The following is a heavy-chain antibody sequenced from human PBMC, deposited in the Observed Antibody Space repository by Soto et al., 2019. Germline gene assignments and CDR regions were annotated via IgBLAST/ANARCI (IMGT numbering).Heavy chain of an antibody. Sequence: WGSLRLSCAASGFTFSDHYMSWIRQAPGKGPEWVSYISSSSSYTNYADSVKGRFTISRDNAKNSLYLQMNSLRAEDTAMYYCARRYHDSSGYYYFDYWGQGTQVTVSS. V-gene: IGHV3-11*06. CDR1: GFTFSDHY. CDR3: ARRYHDSSGYYYFDY. D-gene: IGHD3-22*01. J-gene: IGHJ4*02. CDR2: ISSSSSYT.